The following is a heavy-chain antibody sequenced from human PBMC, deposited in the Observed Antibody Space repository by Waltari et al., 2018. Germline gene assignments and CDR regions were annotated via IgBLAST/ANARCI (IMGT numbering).Heavy chain of an antibody. CDR3: ASSLYGDYTQIWGRVFDY. V-gene: IGHV3-23*01. J-gene: IGHJ4*02. CDR1: GFTFRSYA. D-gene: IGHD4-17*01. Sequence: VQLLESGGGLVQSGGSLRLSCAASGFTFRSYAMNWVRQAPGRGVGVVSVISGRGGSTDYAYSVKGRFTISRDNSKNTLYLQMNNLRVEDTAVYYCASSLYGDYTQIWGRVFDYWGQGTLVTVSS. CDR2: ISGRGGST.